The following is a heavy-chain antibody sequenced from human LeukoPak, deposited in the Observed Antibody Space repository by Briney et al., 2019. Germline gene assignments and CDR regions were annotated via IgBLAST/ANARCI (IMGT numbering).Heavy chain of an antibody. CDR2: FSGSNNYI. CDR1: GFTFSTYS. Sequence: GGSLRLSCAASGFTFSTYSMNWVRHAPRKGLERVSSFSGSNNYIYYADSVKGRFTISRDNAKTSLYLQMNSLRAEDTAVYYYARGEYDFWGGYFGYCDYWGQGTLVTVSS. D-gene: IGHD3-3*01. V-gene: IGHV3-21*01. CDR3: ARGEYDFWGGYFGYCDY. J-gene: IGHJ4*02.